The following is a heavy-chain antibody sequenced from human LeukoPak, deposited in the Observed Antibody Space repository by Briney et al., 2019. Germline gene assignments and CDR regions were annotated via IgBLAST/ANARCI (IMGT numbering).Heavy chain of an antibody. CDR2: INHSGST. J-gene: IGHJ4*02. CDR1: GGSFSGYY. V-gene: IGHV4-34*01. Sequence: SETLSLTCAVYGGSFSGYYWSWIGQPPGKGLEWIGEINHSGSTNYNPSLKSRVTISVDTSKNQFSLKLSSVTAADTAVYYCATRYSSGWYRGVFFDYWGQGTLVTVSS. CDR3: ATRYSSGWYRGVFFDY. D-gene: IGHD6-19*01.